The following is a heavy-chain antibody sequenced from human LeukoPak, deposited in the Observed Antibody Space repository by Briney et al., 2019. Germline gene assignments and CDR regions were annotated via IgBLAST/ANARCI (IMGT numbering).Heavy chain of an antibody. D-gene: IGHD3-22*01. V-gene: IGHV3-7*05. CDR2: IKKDGSDQ. CDR1: GFTFSSYW. CDR3: TTYYDSGPSKD. Sequence: GGSLRLSCAASGFTFSSYWMTWVRQAPGKGLEWVANIKKDGSDQYYGDSVKGRFTIPRDNTKNSLFLQMNSLRAEDTAMYYCTTYYDSGPSKDWGQGTLVTVSS. J-gene: IGHJ4*02.